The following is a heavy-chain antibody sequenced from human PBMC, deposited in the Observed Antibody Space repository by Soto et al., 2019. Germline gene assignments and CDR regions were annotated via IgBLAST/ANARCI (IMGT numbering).Heavy chain of an antibody. V-gene: IGHV1-69*12. J-gene: IGHJ3*02. CDR2: IIPISGTA. CDR3: ARGVVVTAIPYAFDI. CDR1: GGTFSSYA. D-gene: IGHD2-21*02. Sequence: QVQLVQSGAEVKKPGSSVKVSCKASGGTFSSYAISWVRQAPGQGLEWMGGIIPISGTANYAQKFQGRVRITADEYTSTAYMEVSSLRSEDTAVYYCARGVVVTAIPYAFDIWGQGTMVTVSS.